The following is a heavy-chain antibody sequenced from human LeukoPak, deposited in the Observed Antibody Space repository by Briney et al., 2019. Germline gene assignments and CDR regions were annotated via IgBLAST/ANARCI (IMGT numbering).Heavy chain of an antibody. Sequence: SETLSLTCTVSGGSISSYYWSWIRQPAGKGLEWIGRIYTSGSTDYNPSLKSRVTMSVDTSKDQFSLKLSSVTAADTAVYYCAREEPDYYGSGSHRDYWGQGTLVTVSS. J-gene: IGHJ4*02. CDR3: AREEPDYYGSGSHRDY. CDR1: GGSISSYY. D-gene: IGHD3-10*01. CDR2: IYTSGST. V-gene: IGHV4-4*07.